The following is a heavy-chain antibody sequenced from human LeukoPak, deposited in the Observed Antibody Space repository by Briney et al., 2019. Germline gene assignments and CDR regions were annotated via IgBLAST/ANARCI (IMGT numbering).Heavy chain of an antibody. CDR3: AKDRRVVVITPPDY. CDR2: IKEDGTEK. Sequence: GGSLRLSCAASGFTFSRYWMSWVRQSPGQGLEWVANIKEDGTEKYYLDSVRGRFTISRDNAKNSLYLQMNSLRAEDTAVYYCAKDRRVVVITPPDYWGQGTLVTVSS. V-gene: IGHV3-7*03. D-gene: IGHD3-22*01. CDR1: GFTFSRYW. J-gene: IGHJ4*02.